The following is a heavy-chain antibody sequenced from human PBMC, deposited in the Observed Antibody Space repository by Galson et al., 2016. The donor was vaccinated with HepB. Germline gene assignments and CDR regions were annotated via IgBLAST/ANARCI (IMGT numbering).Heavy chain of an antibody. Sequence: SLRLSCAASGFTVSSNYMSWVRQAPGKGLEWVSVVYSSGNTYYAGSVKGRFTIPRDNSKNTLYLHMNSLRAEDTAVYYCARGTGGKYYYGMDVWGQGTTVTVPS. D-gene: IGHD2-8*02. CDR2: VYSSGNT. CDR3: ARGTGGKYYYGMDV. CDR1: GFTVSSNY. V-gene: IGHV3-53*01. J-gene: IGHJ6*02.